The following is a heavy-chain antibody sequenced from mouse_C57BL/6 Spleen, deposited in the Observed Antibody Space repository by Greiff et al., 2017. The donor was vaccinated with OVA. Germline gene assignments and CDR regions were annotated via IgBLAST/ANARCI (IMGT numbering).Heavy chain of an antibody. D-gene: IGHD1-1*01. CDR3: ARPLPITTVPFDY. CDR2: IHPNSGST. CDR1: GYTFTSYW. J-gene: IGHJ2*01. V-gene: IGHV1-64*01. Sequence: QVQLQQPGAELVKPGASVKLSCKASGYTFTSYWMHWVKQRPGQGLEWIGMIHPNSGSTNYNEKFKSKATLTVDKSSSTAYMQLSSLTSEDSSVYDCARPLPITTVPFDYWGQGTTLTVSS.